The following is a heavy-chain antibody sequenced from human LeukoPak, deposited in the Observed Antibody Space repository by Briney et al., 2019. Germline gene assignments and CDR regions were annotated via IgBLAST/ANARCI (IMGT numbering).Heavy chain of an antibody. D-gene: IGHD6-6*01. Sequence: HPGGSLRLSCAASGFTFSNYGMSWIRQAPGKGLEWVSYISSSGSTIYYADSVKGRFTISRDNAKNSLYLQMNSLRAEDTAVYYCARYSSSSGYFDNWGQGTLVTVSS. CDR1: GFTFSNYG. CDR2: ISSSGSTI. J-gene: IGHJ4*02. CDR3: ARYSSSSGYFDN. V-gene: IGHV3-48*04.